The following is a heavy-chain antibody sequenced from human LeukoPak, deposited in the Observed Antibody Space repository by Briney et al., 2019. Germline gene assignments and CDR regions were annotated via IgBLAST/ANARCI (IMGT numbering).Heavy chain of an antibody. Sequence: GGSLRLFCAASGFIFGDYSMNWVRQPPGKGLEWISYIGIDSGNTKYADSVKGRFTISADSAKNSLFLHMNSLRVEDTAVYYCARDHNFAFDNWGQGTLVTVSS. CDR2: IGIDSGNT. CDR1: GFIFGDYS. J-gene: IGHJ4*02. CDR3: ARDHNFAFDN. V-gene: IGHV3-11*06. D-gene: IGHD5-24*01.